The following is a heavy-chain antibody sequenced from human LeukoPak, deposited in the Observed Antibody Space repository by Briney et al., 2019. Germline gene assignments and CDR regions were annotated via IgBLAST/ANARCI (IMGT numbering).Heavy chain of an antibody. CDR1: GYTFTGYY. CDR2: ISYDGSNK. Sequence: SCKTSGYTFTGYYMHWVRQAPGKGLEWVAVISYDGSNKYYADSVKGRFTISRDNSKNTLYLQMNSLRAEDTAVYYCARDAVSGYSYGLEFDPWGQGTLVTVSS. V-gene: IGHV3-30*04. CDR3: ARDAVSGYSYGLEFDP. J-gene: IGHJ5*02. D-gene: IGHD5-18*01.